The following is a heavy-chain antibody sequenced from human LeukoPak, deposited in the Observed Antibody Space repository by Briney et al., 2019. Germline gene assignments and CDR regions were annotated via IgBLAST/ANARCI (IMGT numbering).Heavy chain of an antibody. V-gene: IGHV3-15*01. CDR3: AWDRTYYFDMAV. Sequence: GGSLRHSCEGSGFTLSDAWMNWVRQAPGKGLEWVGRMKRRGSGGTPDYAAPVKGRFSISRDDSTNTLFLQMSSLQAEHTAVSYCAWDRTYYFDMAVWGQGTTVTVSS. CDR2: MKRRGSGGTP. D-gene: IGHD1-26*01. J-gene: IGHJ6*02. CDR1: GFTLSDAW.